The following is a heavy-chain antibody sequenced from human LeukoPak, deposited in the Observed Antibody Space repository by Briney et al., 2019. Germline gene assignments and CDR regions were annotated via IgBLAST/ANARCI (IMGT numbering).Heavy chain of an antibody. CDR2: IYHSGST. V-gene: IGHV4-30-2*01. J-gene: IGHJ5*02. D-gene: IGHD2-2*01. CDR3: AREGYCSSTSCSNWFDP. Sequence: PSETLSLSCAVSGGSISSGGYYWSWIRQPPGKGLEWIGYIYHSGSTYYNPSLKSRVTISVDRSKNQFSLKLSSVTAADTAVYYCAREGYCSSTSCSNWFDPWGQGTLVTVSS. CDR1: GGSISSGGYY.